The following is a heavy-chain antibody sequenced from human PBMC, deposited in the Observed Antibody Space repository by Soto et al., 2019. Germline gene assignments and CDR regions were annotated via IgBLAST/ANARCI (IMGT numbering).Heavy chain of an antibody. CDR3: AIGCGGSCPIDY. J-gene: IGHJ4*02. CDR2: ISSSSSTI. D-gene: IGHD2-15*01. CDR1: GFSFSSYS. Sequence: EVQLVESGGGLVQPGGSLRLSCVVSGFSFSSYSMNWVRQAPGKGPEWVSYISSSSSTIYYADSVKGRFTISRDNAKNSLYLHMNSLRDEDTAVYYCAIGCGGSCPIDYWGQGTLATVSS. V-gene: IGHV3-48*02.